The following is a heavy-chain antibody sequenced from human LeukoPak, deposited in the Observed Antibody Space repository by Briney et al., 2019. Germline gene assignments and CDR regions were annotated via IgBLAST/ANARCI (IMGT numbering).Heavy chain of an antibody. D-gene: IGHD4-17*01. CDR3: ARDQGDYGDHRYLDY. J-gene: IGHJ4*02. CDR1: GGSISSYS. Sequence: SETLSLTSTVSGGSISSYSWNWIRQPAGKGLEWIGRLYTRGSTTYNPSLKSRVTMSVDTSKKHFSLKLSSVTAADTAVYYCARDQGDYGDHRYLDYWGQGTLVTVSS. CDR2: LYTRGST. V-gene: IGHV4-4*07.